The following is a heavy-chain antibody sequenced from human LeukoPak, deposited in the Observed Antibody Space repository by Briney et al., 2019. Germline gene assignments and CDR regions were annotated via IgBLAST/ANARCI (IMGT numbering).Heavy chain of an antibody. CDR2: IVVGSGNT. Sequence: EASVKVSCKASGFTFTSSAMQWVRQARGQRLEWIGWIVVGSGNTNYAQKFQERVTITRDMSTSTAYMELSSLRSEDTAVYYCAADYYDSSGYLDYWGQGTLVTVSS. J-gene: IGHJ4*02. CDR1: GFTFTSSA. CDR3: AADYYDSSGYLDY. D-gene: IGHD3-22*01. V-gene: IGHV1-58*02.